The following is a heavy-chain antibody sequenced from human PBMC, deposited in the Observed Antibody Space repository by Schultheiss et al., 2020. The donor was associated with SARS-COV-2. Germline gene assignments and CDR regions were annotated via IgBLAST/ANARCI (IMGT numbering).Heavy chain of an antibody. CDR2: ISGSGGST. CDR1: GFTFSSYA. V-gene: IGHV3-23*01. D-gene: IGHD6-13*01. Sequence: GESLKISCAASGFTFSSYAMSWVRQAPGKGLEWVSAISGSGGSTYYADSVKGRFTISRDNSKNTLYLQMNSLRAEDTAVYYCARAGDQYASSWHQGDYWGQGTLVTVSS. CDR3: ARAGDQYASSWHQGDY. J-gene: IGHJ4*02.